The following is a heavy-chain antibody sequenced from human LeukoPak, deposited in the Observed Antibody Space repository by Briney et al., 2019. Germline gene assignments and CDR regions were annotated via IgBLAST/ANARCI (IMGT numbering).Heavy chain of an antibody. CDR2: TYTSGST. CDR3: ARHGRRDGYNYYYYYYMDV. Sequence: SETLSLTCTVSGGSISSYYWSWIRQPPGKGLEWIGYTYTSGSTNYNPSLKSRVTISVDTSKNQFSLKLSSVTAADTAVYYCARHGRRDGYNYYYYYYMDVWGKGTTVTVSS. CDR1: GGSISSYY. V-gene: IGHV4-4*09. D-gene: IGHD5-24*01. J-gene: IGHJ6*03.